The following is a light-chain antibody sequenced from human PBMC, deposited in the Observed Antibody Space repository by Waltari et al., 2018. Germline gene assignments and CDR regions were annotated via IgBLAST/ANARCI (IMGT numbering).Light chain of an antibody. CDR2: EGN. CDR3: CSYAGSDTWV. Sequence: QSALTQPASVSGSPGQSITISCTGTSRDVGRHDFNHVSWYQQNPGKAPKLMIYEGNKRPSGVSSRFSGSKSGNTASLTISGLQAEDEADYYCCSYAGSDTWVFGGGTKLTVL. J-gene: IGLJ3*02. V-gene: IGLV2-23*01. CDR1: SRDVGRHDFNH.